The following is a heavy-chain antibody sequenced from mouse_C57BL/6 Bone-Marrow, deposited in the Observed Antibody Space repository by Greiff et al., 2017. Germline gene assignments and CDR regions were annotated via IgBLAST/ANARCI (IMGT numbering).Heavy chain of an antibody. Sequence: EVHLVESGGGLVKPGGSLKLSCAASGFTFSSYAMSWVRQTPEKRLEWVATISDGGSYTYYPDNVKGRFTISRDNAKNNLYLQMSHLKSEDTAMYYCATKYYGSSYGYWGQGTTLTVSS. D-gene: IGHD1-1*01. CDR3: ATKYYGSSYGY. V-gene: IGHV5-4*01. J-gene: IGHJ2*01. CDR2: ISDGGSYT. CDR1: GFTFSSYA.